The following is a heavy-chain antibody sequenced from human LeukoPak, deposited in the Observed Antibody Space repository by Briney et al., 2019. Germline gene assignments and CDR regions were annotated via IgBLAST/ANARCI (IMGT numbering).Heavy chain of an antibody. CDR1: GGSFSGYY. CDR3: ARVSGYCSSTSCYTNYYYYYMDV. J-gene: IGHJ6*03. CDR2: INHSGST. D-gene: IGHD2-2*02. Sequence: SETLSLTCAVYGGSFSGYYWSWIRQPPGKGLEWIGEINHSGSTNYNPSLKSRVTISVDTSKNQFSLKLSSVTAADTAVYYCARVSGYCSSTSCYTNYYYYYMDVWGKGTTVTVSS. V-gene: IGHV4-34*01.